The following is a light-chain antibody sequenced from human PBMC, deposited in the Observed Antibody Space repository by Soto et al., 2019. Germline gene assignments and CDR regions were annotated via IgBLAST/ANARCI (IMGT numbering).Light chain of an antibody. CDR1: QHIWSY. V-gene: IGKV3-11*01. J-gene: IGKJ1*01. CDR2: DAS. Sequence: EIVLTQSPATLSSSPGERATLSCRASQHIWSYLAWYQQKPGQAPRLLMYDASKRATGIPDRFSGSGSGTALTLTISSLEPEDFAVYYGQQRSGWPWTIGQGTKVDIK. CDR3: QQRSGWPWT.